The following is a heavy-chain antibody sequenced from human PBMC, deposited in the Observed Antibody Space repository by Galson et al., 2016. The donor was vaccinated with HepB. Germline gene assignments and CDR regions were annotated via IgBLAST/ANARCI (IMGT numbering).Heavy chain of an antibody. CDR2: IGNKANSYIT. Sequence: SLRLSCAASGFTFSDHYMDWVRQAPGKGLEWVGRIGNKANSYITEYAASVKGRFTISRDDSENSLYLQMNSLRAEDTAVYYCAKGDQDIVMVVVALDSWGQGTLVTVSS. D-gene: IGHD2-15*01. CDR1: GFTFSDHY. V-gene: IGHV3-72*01. J-gene: IGHJ4*02. CDR3: AKGDQDIVMVVVALDS.